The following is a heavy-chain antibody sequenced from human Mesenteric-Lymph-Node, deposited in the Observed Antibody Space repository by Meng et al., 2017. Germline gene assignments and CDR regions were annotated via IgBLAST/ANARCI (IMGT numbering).Heavy chain of an antibody. CDR3: ARDHGPISEIVVVVAATPKHYYYYGMDV. CDR2: ISYDGSNK. CDR1: GFTFSSYA. V-gene: IGHV3-30*01. J-gene: IGHJ6*02. Sequence: GGSLRLSCAASGFTFSSYAMHWVRQAPGKGLEWVAVISYDGSNKYYADSVKGRFTISRDNSKNTLYLQMNSLRAEDTAVYYCARDHGPISEIVVVVAATPKHYYYYGMDVWGQGTTVTVSS. D-gene: IGHD2-15*01.